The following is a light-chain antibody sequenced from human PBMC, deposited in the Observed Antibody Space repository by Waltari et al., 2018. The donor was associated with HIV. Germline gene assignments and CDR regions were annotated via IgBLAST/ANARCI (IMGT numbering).Light chain of an antibody. CDR2: RDN. J-gene: IGLJ2*01. CDR1: NSNIGGNY. CDR3: AAWDDSLSGVV. Sequence: QSVLTQPPSASGTPGQRVTISCSGTNSNIGGNYLYWYQQLPGAAPKLLIYRDNQRPSGVPDRFSGSKSGTSASLAISGLRSEDEADYYCAAWDDSLSGVVFGGGTKLTVL. V-gene: IGLV1-47*01.